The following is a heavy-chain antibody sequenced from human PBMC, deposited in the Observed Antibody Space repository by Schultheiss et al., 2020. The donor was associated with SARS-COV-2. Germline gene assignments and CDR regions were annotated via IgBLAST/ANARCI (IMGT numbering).Heavy chain of an antibody. D-gene: IGHD3-3*01. V-gene: IGHV1-46*01. Sequence: ASVKVSCKASGYTFTSYYMHWVRQAPGQGLEWMGIINPSGGSTNYAQKLQGRVTMTTDTSTSTAYMELSSLRSEDTAVYYCARETQRSGYSHYYYYGMDVWGQGTTVTVSS. CDR3: ARETQRSGYSHYYYYGMDV. CDR2: INPSGGST. CDR1: GYTFTSYY. J-gene: IGHJ6*02.